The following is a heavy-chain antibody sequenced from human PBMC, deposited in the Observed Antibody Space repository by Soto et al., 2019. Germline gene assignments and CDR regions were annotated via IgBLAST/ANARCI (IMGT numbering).Heavy chain of an antibody. D-gene: IGHD6-19*01. Sequence: QVQLVQSGAEVKKPGPSVKVSCKTSGYTFTRYSISWVRQAPGQGLEWMGWISAYNGDTNYAQKLQGRVTMTTDASTSTAYMELRTLRSDDTAMYYCARDHAGSGWFRFDYWGQGTLVTVSS. CDR2: ISAYNGDT. V-gene: IGHV1-18*01. CDR1: GYTFTRYS. CDR3: ARDHAGSGWFRFDY. J-gene: IGHJ4*02.